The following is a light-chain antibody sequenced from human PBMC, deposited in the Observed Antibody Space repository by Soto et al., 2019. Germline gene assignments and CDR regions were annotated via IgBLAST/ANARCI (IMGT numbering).Light chain of an antibody. CDR2: GVS. J-gene: IGLJ1*01. CDR1: SSDVGAYSF. V-gene: IGLV2-14*01. Sequence: QSALTQPASVSGSPGQSITISCTGTSSDVGAYSFVSWFQHHPGKAPKLIIYGVSDRPSGVSNRFSGSKYGNTASLTISGLQAEDEAYYYCSSYTIFTTYVFGTGTKVTVL. CDR3: SSYTIFTTYV.